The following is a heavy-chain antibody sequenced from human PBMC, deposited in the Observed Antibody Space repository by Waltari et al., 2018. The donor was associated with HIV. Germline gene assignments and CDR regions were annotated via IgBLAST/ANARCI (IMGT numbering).Heavy chain of an antibody. V-gene: IGHV1-3*01. CDR1: GFTFNNIV. CDR3: AGGTDWLVNGPEY. Sequence: QIQLVQSGAEMKKPGASVKVSCKTSGFTFNNIVIHWMRQAPGQGLEWMGSINAGDLQARLSEKFRGRVTFSRDTTETTVFMEVSSLKEDDTAVDFWAGGTDWLVNGPEYWGQGTLVTVSS. D-gene: IGHD6-19*01. J-gene: IGHJ4*02. CDR2: INAGDLQA.